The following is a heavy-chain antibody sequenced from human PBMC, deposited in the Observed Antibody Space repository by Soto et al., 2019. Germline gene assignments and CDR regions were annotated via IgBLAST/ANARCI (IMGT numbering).Heavy chain of an antibody. CDR2: ISGRGSPV. J-gene: IGHJ4*02. CDR1: GFSFSYA. V-gene: IGHV3-23*01. CDR3: AKDATYNDGLWLVSD. Sequence: DVQLLESGGGLVQPGGSLTLSCVVSGFSFSYAIIWVRQAPGKGQEWVSGISGRGSPVYADSVKGRFTISRDNSKNTVSMQMNRMRAEDNAIYYCAKDATYNDGLWLVSDWGQGTPVTVS. D-gene: IGHD2-21*01.